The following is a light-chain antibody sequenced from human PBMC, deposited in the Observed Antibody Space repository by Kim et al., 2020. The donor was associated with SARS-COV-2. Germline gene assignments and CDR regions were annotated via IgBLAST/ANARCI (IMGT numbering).Light chain of an antibody. CDR1: QTLSNW. Sequence: SASVGDRVTITCRASQTLSNWLAWYQQKPGKAPKLLISMASTLEKGVPSRFSGSGSGTEFTLTIHSLQPDDFATYYCQQYNYRSTFGPGTKVDIK. J-gene: IGKJ1*01. CDR2: MAS. CDR3: QQYNYRST. V-gene: IGKV1-5*03.